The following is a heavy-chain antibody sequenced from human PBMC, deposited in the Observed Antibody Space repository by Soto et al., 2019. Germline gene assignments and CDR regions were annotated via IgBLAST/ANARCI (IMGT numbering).Heavy chain of an antibody. V-gene: IGHV1-18*04. Sequence: QVLLVQSGAEVKKPGASVKVSCKASGYSFSTYGVSWVRQAPGQGLEWMGWLNTGDGNTAYAQKLQGRITLTTDTSTTIAYMELRTLGSDDTAIYCCARGENHGSAGEVFDHCGQRTLVSISS. D-gene: IGHD1-26*01. CDR2: LNTGDGNT. CDR1: GYSFSTYG. J-gene: IGHJ4*02. CDR3: ARGENHGSAGEVFDH.